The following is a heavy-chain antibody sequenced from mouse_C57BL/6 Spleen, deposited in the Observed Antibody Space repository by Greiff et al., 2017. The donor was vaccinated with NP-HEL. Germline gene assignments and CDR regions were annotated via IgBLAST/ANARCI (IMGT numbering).Heavy chain of an antibody. V-gene: IGHV1-69*01. CDR3: ARHLDYYAMDY. CDR1: GYTFTSYW. Sequence: VQLQQPGAELVMPGASVKLSCKASGYTFTSYWMHWVKQRPGQGLEWIGEIDPSDSYTNYNQKFKGKSTLTVDKSSSTAYMQLSSLTSEDSAVYYCARHLDYYAMDYWGQGTSVTVSS. J-gene: IGHJ4*01. CDR2: IDPSDSYT.